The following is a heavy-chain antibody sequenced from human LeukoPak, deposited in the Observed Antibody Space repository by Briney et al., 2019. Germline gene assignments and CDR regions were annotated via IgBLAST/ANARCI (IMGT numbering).Heavy chain of an antibody. V-gene: IGHV3-30*02. J-gene: IGHJ4*02. CDR2: IRYDGSNK. D-gene: IGHD6-6*01. Sequence: GGSLRLSCAASGFTFSSYGMHWVRQAPGKGLEWVAFIRYDGSNKYYADSVKSRFTISRDNSKNTLYLQMNSLRAEDTAVYYCATSYSSSDPFDYWGQGTLVTVSS. CDR1: GFTFSSYG. CDR3: ATSYSSSDPFDY.